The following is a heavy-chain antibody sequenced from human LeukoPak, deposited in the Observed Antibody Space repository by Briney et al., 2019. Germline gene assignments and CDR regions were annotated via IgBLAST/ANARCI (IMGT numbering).Heavy chain of an antibody. Sequence: GGSLRLSCAASGFSFSGYWMTWVRQAPGKGLEWVANINQDGGENYYLDSVKGRFTIPRDNAKNSLYLQMNSLRPEDTAVYYCARNLAVNWFAPWGQGTLVTVSS. V-gene: IGHV3-7*01. CDR2: INQDGGEN. J-gene: IGHJ5*02. CDR3: ARNLAVNWFAP. D-gene: IGHD3-16*01. CDR1: GFSFSGYW.